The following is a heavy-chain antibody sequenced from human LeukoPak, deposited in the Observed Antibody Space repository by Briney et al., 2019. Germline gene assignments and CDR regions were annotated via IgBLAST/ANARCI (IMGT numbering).Heavy chain of an antibody. CDR2: IKQDGSEK. Sequence: GGSLRLSCAASGFTFSSYWMSWVRQAPGKGLEWVANIKQDGSEKYYVDSVKGRFTISRDNSKNTLYLQMNSLRAEDTAVYYCAKDRTYCSSTSCYGDAFDIWGQGTMVTVSS. J-gene: IGHJ3*02. CDR1: GFTFSSYW. V-gene: IGHV3-7*03. D-gene: IGHD2-2*01. CDR3: AKDRTYCSSTSCYGDAFDI.